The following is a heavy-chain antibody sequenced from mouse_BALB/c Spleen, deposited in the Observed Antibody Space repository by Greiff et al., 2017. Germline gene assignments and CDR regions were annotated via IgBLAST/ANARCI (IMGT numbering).Heavy chain of an antibody. Sequence: VQLKESGAELVKPGASVKLSCTASGFNIKDTYMHWVKQRPEQGLEWIGRIDPANGNTKYDPKFQGKATITADTSSNTAYLQLSSLTSEDTAVYYCARNDYERSGFAYWGQGTLVTVSA. J-gene: IGHJ3*01. D-gene: IGHD2-4*01. V-gene: IGHV14-3*02. CDR2: IDPANGNT. CDR1: GFNIKDTY. CDR3: ARNDYERSGFAY.